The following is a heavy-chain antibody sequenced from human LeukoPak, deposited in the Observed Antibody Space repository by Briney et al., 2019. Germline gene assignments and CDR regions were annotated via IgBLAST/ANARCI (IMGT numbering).Heavy chain of an antibody. CDR2: INHSGST. CDR1: GGSFSGYY. D-gene: IGHD3-9*01. Sequence: SETLSLTCAVYGGSFSGYYWSWIRQPPGKGLEWIGEINHSGSTNYNPSLKSRVTISVDTSKNQFSLKLSSVTAADTAVYYCARGGRYDILTGYYRNEDWFDPWGQGTLVTVSS. CDR3: ARGGRYDILTGYYRNEDWFDP. J-gene: IGHJ5*02. V-gene: IGHV4-34*01.